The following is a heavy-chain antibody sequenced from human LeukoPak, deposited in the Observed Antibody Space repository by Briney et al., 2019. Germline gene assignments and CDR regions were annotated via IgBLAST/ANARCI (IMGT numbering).Heavy chain of an antibody. CDR1: GGSISSGGYY. CDR3: ARGWIAAAGTFDY. Sequence: SETLSLTCTVSGGSISSGGYYWSWIRQHPGKGLEWIGYIYYSGSIYYNPSLKSRVTISVDTSKNQFSLKLSSVTAADTAVYYCARGWIAAAGTFDYWGQGTLVTVSS. V-gene: IGHV4-31*03. J-gene: IGHJ4*02. CDR2: IYYSGSI. D-gene: IGHD6-13*01.